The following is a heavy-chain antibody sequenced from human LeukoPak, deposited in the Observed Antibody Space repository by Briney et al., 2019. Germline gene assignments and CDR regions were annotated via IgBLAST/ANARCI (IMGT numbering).Heavy chain of an antibody. Sequence: GGSLRLSCAASGFTFSSYSMNWVRQAPGKGLEWVSSISSSSSYIYYADSVKGRFTISRDNAKNSLYLQMNSLRAEDTAVYYCARGAAAAYDAFDIWGQGTMATASS. J-gene: IGHJ3*02. CDR1: GFTFSSYS. V-gene: IGHV3-21*01. CDR2: ISSSSSYI. D-gene: IGHD6-13*01. CDR3: ARGAAAAYDAFDI.